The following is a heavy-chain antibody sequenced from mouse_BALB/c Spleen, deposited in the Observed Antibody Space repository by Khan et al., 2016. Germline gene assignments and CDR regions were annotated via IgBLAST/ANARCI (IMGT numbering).Heavy chain of an antibody. CDR3: ARSSWEWFAY. CDR1: GSNIKDTY. J-gene: IGHJ3*01. D-gene: IGHD4-1*01. CDR2: IDPANGNT. V-gene: IGHV14-3*02. Sequence: VQLQQPGAELVKPGASVKLSCTASGSNIKDTYMHWVKQRPEQGLEWIGRIDPANGNTKYDPKFQGKATITADTSSHTAYLQLSSLTSEDTAVYYCARSSWEWFAYWGQGTLVTVSA.